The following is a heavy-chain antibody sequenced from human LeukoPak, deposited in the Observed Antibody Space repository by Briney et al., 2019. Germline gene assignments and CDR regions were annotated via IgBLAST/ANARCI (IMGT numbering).Heavy chain of an antibody. CDR3: AHRSTATHFDY. J-gene: IGHJ4*02. CDR2: IYWGDAK. Sequence: SGPALVNPKQTLTLTCTFSGFSFTPSGVGVGWIRQPPGKALEWLALIYWGDAKRYSPSLKSRLTITKDTSKNQVVLTMTDMDPVDTATYYRAHRSTATHFDYWGQGTLVTVSS. D-gene: IGHD2-21*02. CDR1: GFSFTPSGVG. V-gene: IGHV2-5*02.